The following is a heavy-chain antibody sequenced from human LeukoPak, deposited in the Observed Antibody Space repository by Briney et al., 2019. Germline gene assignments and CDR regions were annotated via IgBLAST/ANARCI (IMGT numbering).Heavy chain of an antibody. D-gene: IGHD3-9*01. CDR1: GGSFSGYY. CDR3: ARGLRYFDWSTPFYYYGMDV. CDR2: INHSGST. Sequence: PSETLSLTCAVYGGSFSGYYWSWIRQPPGKGLEWIGEINHSGSTNYNPSLKSRVTISVDTSKNQFSLKLSSVTAADTAVYYCARGLRYFDWSTPFYYYGMDVWGQGTTVTVSS. J-gene: IGHJ6*02. V-gene: IGHV4-34*01.